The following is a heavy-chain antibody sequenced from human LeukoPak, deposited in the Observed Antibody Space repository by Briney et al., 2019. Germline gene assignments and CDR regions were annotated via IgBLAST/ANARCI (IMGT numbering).Heavy chain of an antibody. V-gene: IGHV1-2*02. CDR3: ARAYYYDSSGLGAFDI. J-gene: IGHJ3*02. D-gene: IGHD3-22*01. Sequence: ASVKVSCKASGYTFTGYYMHWVRQAPGQGLEWMGWINPNSGGTNYAQKFQGRVTMTRDTSISTAYMELSRLRSDDTAVYYCARAYYYDSSGLGAFDIWGQGTMVTVSS. CDR1: GYTFTGYY. CDR2: INPNSGGT.